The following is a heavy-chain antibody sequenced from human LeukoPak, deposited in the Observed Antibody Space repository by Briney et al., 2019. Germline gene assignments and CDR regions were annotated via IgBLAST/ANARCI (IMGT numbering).Heavy chain of an antibody. V-gene: IGHV3-33*01. J-gene: IGHJ4*01. CDR3: EGGLGGNAFDG. CDR2: IWYDGSNK. Sequence: PGGSLRLSCAVSGFTFSSYGMHWVRQAPGKGLEWVADIWYDGSNKYYADSVKRGFTISRDNSKNTLYMQMNSLRAEDTAVYYCEGGLGGNAFDGGGEGSLVTVYS. CDR1: GFTFSSYG. D-gene: IGHD4-23*01.